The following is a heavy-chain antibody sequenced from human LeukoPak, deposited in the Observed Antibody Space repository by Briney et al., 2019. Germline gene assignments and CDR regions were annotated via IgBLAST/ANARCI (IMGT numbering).Heavy chain of an antibody. CDR1: DYSISSGYY. Sequence: PSETLSLTCTVSDYSISSGYYWGWIRQPPGKGLEWIGSIYHSGNTYYNPSLKSRVIISVDTSKNQFSLKLSSVTAADTAVYYCARCRLYYYESSGYYGSAFDIWGQGTMVTVSS. J-gene: IGHJ3*02. D-gene: IGHD3-22*01. V-gene: IGHV4-38-2*02. CDR3: ARCRLYYYESSGYYGSAFDI. CDR2: IYHSGNT.